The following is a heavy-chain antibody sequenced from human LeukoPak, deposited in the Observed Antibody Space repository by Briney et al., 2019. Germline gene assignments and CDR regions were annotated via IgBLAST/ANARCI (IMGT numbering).Heavy chain of an antibody. Sequence: SQTLSLTCTVSGGSISSGNYYWSWIRQPVGKGLEWIGRIYASGSTNYNPPLKSRVTISVDTSKNQFSLKLSSVTAADTAVYYCARGSSSYDRRFDYWGQGTLATVSS. D-gene: IGHD3-22*01. J-gene: IGHJ4*02. CDR3: ARGSSSYDRRFDY. CDR1: GGSISSGNYY. V-gene: IGHV4-61*02. CDR2: IYASGST.